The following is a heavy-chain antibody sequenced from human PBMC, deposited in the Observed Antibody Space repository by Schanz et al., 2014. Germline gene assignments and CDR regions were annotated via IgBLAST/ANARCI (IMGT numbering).Heavy chain of an antibody. CDR1: GFSVANNY. Sequence: EVQLVESGGGLVQPGGSLRLSCAASGFSVANNYMNWVRQAPGKGLEWVSIIYSAGGTYYADSVKGRFIISRDSSKNTLFLQMNSLRAEDTAVYFCARDGGRDGYNLAFDVWGQGTLVTVSS. CDR3: ARDGGRDGYNLAFDV. CDR2: IYSAGGT. D-gene: IGHD5-12*01. V-gene: IGHV3-66*01. J-gene: IGHJ3*01.